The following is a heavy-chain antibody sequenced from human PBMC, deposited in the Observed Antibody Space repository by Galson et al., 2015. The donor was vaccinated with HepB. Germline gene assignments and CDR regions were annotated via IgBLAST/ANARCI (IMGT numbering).Heavy chain of an antibody. CDR3: TGDRKGGYGPFDY. J-gene: IGHJ4*02. D-gene: IGHD5-12*01. Sequence: SLRLSCAASGFTFDDYTMSWFCQAPGKGLEWVGFIRSKAYGGTTEYVASVKGRFTISRHDSKSIAYLQINSLKTEDTAVYYCTGDRKGGYGPFDYWGQGTLVTVSS. V-gene: IGHV3-49*03. CDR1: GFTFDDYT. CDR2: IRSKAYGGTT.